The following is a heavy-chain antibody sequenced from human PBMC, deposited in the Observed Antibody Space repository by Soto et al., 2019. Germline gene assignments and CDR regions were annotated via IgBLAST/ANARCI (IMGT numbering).Heavy chain of an antibody. V-gene: IGHV4-4*07. CDR3: ARACSIEYDCWSGYLFDY. J-gene: IGHJ4*02. D-gene: IGHD3-3*01. Sequence: QVQLQESGPGLVKPSETLSLTCTVSGGSISSYYWSWIRQPAGKGLEWIGSIYTSGSTNYNPSLKSRVTMSVDTSKNKFLLKLSSVNAADMAVYYCARACSIEYDCWSGYLFDYWGQGTLVTVSS. CDR2: IYTSGST. CDR1: GGSISSYY.